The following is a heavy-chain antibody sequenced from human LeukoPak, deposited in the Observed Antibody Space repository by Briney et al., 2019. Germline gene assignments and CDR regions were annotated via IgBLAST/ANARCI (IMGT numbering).Heavy chain of an antibody. CDR2: INQSGST. CDR3: ASRAMVRGVIP. CDR1: GGSFSGYY. J-gene: IGHJ5*02. V-gene: IGHV4-34*01. D-gene: IGHD3-10*01. Sequence: SETLSLTCAVYGGSFSGYYWSWIRQPPGKGLEWIGEINQSGSTNYNPSLKSRVTISVDTSKNQFSLKLSSVTAADTAVYYCASRAMVRGVIPWGQGTLVTVSS.